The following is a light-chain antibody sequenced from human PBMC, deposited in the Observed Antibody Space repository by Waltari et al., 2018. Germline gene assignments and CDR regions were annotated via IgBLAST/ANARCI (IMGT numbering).Light chain of an antibody. CDR1: QDISSH. J-gene: IGKJ2*01. V-gene: IGKV1-9*01. CDR3: QQLIRFPTFT. Sequence: DIQLTQSPSFLSTSVGDRVTITCRASQDISSHLAWYQQKPGKAPRLLVYGASTLHIGVPSRFSGTGSGTEFTLTINNLQPEDFATYYCQQLIRFPTFTFGQGTKLQIE. CDR2: GAS.